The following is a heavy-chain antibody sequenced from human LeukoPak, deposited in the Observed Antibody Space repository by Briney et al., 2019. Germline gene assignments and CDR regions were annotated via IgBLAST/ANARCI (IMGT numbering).Heavy chain of an antibody. CDR2: ISSSSSYI. D-gene: IGHD4-11*01. Sequence: GGSLRLSCAASGFTFSSYSMNWVRQAPGKGLEWVPSISSSSSYIYYADSVKGRFTISRDNAKNSLYLQMNSLRAEDTAVYYCAILQSYYYGMDVWGQGTTVTVSS. CDR1: GFTFSSYS. V-gene: IGHV3-21*01. CDR3: AILQSYYYGMDV. J-gene: IGHJ6*02.